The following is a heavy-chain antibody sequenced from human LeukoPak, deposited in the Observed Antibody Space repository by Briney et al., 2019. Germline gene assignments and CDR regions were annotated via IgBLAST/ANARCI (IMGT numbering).Heavy chain of an antibody. D-gene: IGHD3-22*01. CDR2: IKEDGSEE. Sequence: PGGSLRLSCAASGFNFRSYWMSWVRQSPGKGLDWVANIKEDGSEEFYVDSVKGRFTISRDNVKNVLYLQMNSLRPEDTALYYCAKDLSSAITSALVLDVWGQGTTVTVS. CDR1: GFNFRSYW. J-gene: IGHJ6*02. CDR3: AKDLSSAITSALVLDV. V-gene: IGHV3-7*03.